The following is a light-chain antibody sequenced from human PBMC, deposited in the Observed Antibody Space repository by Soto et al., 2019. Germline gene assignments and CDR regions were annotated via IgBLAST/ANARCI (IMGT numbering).Light chain of an antibody. CDR2: LNSDGKY. Sequence: QLVLTQSPSASASLGASVRLTCTLTSGHNYYAIAWHQQQPEKGPRFLMKLNSDGKYTKGDGIPDRYSGSTSGPERYLTISSLQSEDEADYYCQAWGTGIHVFGTGTKLIVL. V-gene: IGLV4-69*01. J-gene: IGLJ1*01. CDR1: SGHNYYA. CDR3: QAWGTGIHV.